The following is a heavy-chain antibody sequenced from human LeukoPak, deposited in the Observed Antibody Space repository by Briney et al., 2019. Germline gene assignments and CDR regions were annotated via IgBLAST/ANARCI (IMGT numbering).Heavy chain of an antibody. CDR3: RLVTLRDYYFDY. V-gene: IGHV1-24*01. Sequence: ASVKASCKVSGYTLTDLSMHWVRQAPGKGLEWMGGFDPEDGETIYAQKFQGRVTMTEDTSTDTAYMELSSLRSEDTAVYYCRLVTLRDYYFDYWGQGTLVTVSS. J-gene: IGHJ4*02. CDR2: FDPEDGET. D-gene: IGHD3-9*01. CDR1: GYTLTDLS.